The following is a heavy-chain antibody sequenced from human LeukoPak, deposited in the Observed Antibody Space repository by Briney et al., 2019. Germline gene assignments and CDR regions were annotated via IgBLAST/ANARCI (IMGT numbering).Heavy chain of an antibody. CDR1: GYTFTSYD. Sequence: GASVKVSCKASGYTFTSYDINWVRQATGQGLEWMGWMNPNSGNTGYAQKFQGRVTMTRDMSTSTVYMELSSLRSEDTAVYYCARPAGYGGNSLGYWGQGTLVTVSS. V-gene: IGHV1-8*01. CDR3: ARPAGYGGNSLGY. J-gene: IGHJ4*02. CDR2: MNPNSGNT. D-gene: IGHD4-23*01.